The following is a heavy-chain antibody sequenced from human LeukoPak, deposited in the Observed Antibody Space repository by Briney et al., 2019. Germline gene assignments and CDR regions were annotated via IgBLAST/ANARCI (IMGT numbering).Heavy chain of an antibody. V-gene: IGHV4-34*01. CDR2: INHSGST. CDR3: ARGGVVVPAAMPYNWFDP. D-gene: IGHD2-2*01. J-gene: IGHJ5*02. Sequence: PSETLSLTCAVYGGSFSGYYWSWIRQPPGKGLEWIGEINHSGSTNYNPSLKSRVTISVDTSKNQFSPKLSSVTAADTAVYYCARGGVVVPAAMPYNWFDPWGQGTLVTVSS. CDR1: GGSFSGYY.